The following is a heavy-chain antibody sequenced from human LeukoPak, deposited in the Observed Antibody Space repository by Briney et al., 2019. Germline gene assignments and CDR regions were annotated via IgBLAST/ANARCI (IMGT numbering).Heavy chain of an antibody. CDR1: GFTFSSHW. D-gene: IGHD6-13*01. J-gene: IGHJ4*01. CDR2: IKQDGGEK. Sequence: PGGSLRLSCAVSGFTFSSHWMNWVRQAPGKGLEWVASIKQDGGEKSYVDSVKGRSTISRDNAKNSLYLQMSSLRVEDTAIYYCARDGTAAGLYFDLWGQGTLVTVSS. V-gene: IGHV3-7*01. CDR3: ARDGTAAGLYFDL.